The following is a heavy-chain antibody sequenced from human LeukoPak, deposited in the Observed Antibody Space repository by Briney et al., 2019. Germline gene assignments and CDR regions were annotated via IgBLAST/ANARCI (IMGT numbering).Heavy chain of an antibody. J-gene: IGHJ4*01. CDR2: IYNSGST. V-gene: IGHV4-59*08. D-gene: IGHD5-24*01. Sequence: PSETLSLTCTVSGASISSYYWSWTRQPQGKGQEWIGHIYNSGSTRYNPSLKSRVAISVDTSNNQFSLNLNSVTVADTAVYYCASHTAGHGSGYWGHGILVTVSS. CDR1: GASISSYY. CDR3: ASHTAGHGSGY.